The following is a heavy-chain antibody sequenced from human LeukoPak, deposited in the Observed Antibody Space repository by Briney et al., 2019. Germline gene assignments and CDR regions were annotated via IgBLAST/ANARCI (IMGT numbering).Heavy chain of an antibody. CDR3: ARPPYFYDSDGDFWARGTLVKDH. Sequence: GGSLRLSCAASGFTFSSYWMSWVRQAPGKGLEWVAIIKQDGSEKYYVDSVKGRFTISRDNVKKSLYLQMNSLRAEDTAVYYCARPPYFYDSDGDFWARGTLVKDHWGQGILVTVSS. J-gene: IGHJ4*02. V-gene: IGHV3-7*01. CDR1: GFTFSSYW. CDR2: IKQDGSEK. D-gene: IGHD3-22*01.